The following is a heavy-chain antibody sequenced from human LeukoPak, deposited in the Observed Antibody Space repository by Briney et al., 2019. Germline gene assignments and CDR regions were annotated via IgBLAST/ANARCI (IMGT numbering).Heavy chain of an antibody. Sequence: GASVKVSCKASGGTFSSYAISWVRQAPGQGLEWMGGIIPIFGTANYAQKFQGRVTITADESTSTACMELSSLRSEDTAVYYCARGDYDSSGYYFLTIYFWGQGTRVTVSS. CDR3: ARGDYDSSGYYFLTIYF. D-gene: IGHD3-22*01. CDR1: GGTFSSYA. J-gene: IGHJ4*02. CDR2: IIPIFGTA. V-gene: IGHV1-69*13.